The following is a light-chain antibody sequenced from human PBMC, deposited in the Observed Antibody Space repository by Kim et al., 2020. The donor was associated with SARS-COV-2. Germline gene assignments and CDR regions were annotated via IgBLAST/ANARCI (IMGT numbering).Light chain of an antibody. Sequence: SYELTQPLSVSAALGQTARITCGGNNIGSKNVHWYQQKPGQAPVLVIYRDTNRPSGIPERFSGSNSGNTATLTISRAQAGDEADYYCQVWDSSTADVVFG. J-gene: IGLJ2*01. CDR1: NIGSKN. CDR2: RDT. V-gene: IGLV3-9*01. CDR3: QVWDSSTADVV.